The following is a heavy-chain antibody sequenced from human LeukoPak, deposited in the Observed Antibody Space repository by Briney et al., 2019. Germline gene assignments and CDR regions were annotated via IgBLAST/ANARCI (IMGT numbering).Heavy chain of an antibody. Sequence: GGSLRLSCAASGFTFSSYAISWVRQAPGKGLEWVSVIYRGGSTYYADSVKGRFTISRDNSKNTLYLQMNSLRAEDTAVYYCARGGSGIAADYWGQGTLVTVSS. J-gene: IGHJ4*02. CDR3: ARGGSGIAADY. CDR1: GFTFSSYA. CDR2: IYRGGST. D-gene: IGHD6-13*01. V-gene: IGHV3-66*01.